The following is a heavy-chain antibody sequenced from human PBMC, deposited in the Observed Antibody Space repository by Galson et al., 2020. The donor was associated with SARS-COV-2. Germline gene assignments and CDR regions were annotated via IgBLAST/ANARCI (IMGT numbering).Heavy chain of an antibody. Sequence: ASVKVYCKASGYTFKSYGISWVRQAPGQGLEWMGWISAYNGNTNYAQKLQGRVTMTTDTSTSTAYMELRSLRSDDTAVYYCARPKGYYDILTGYWNYYGMDVWGQGTTVTVSS. V-gene: IGHV1-18*04. CDR2: ISAYNGNT. J-gene: IGHJ6*02. CDR1: GYTFKSYG. D-gene: IGHD3-9*01. CDR3: ARPKGYYDILTGYWNYYGMDV.